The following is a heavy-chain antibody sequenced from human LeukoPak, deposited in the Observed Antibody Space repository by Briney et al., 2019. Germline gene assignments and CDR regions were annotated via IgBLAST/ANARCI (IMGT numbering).Heavy chain of an antibody. CDR1: GYTFSTYY. Sequence: ASVKVSCKASGYTFSTYYMHWVRQAPGQGLEWMGIINPSAGSTTYAQKFQGRVTMTRDTSTSTVYMDLSSLTSEDSAMYYCARDFPRIVAGAIHNHDAFDIWGQGTMVTVSS. J-gene: IGHJ3*02. CDR2: INPSAGST. D-gene: IGHD2-15*01. CDR3: ARDFPRIVAGAIHNHDAFDI. V-gene: IGHV1-46*01.